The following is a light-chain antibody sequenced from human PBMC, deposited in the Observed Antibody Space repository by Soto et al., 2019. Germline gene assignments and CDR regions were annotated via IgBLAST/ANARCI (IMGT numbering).Light chain of an antibody. V-gene: IGKV3-15*01. J-gene: IGKJ1*01. CDR3: QQYNNWPRT. CDR1: QSFSNT. CDR2: DAS. Sequence: VMTQSPATLSVSPGESATLSCRASQSFSNTLAWYQQKPGQAPRLLMYDASTRATGIPDRFSGSGSGAEFTLTISSLQSEDLAVYYCQQYNNWPRTFGQGTKVEVK.